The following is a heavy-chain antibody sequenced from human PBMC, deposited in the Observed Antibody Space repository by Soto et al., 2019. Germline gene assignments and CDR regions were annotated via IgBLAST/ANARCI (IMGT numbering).Heavy chain of an antibody. J-gene: IGHJ2*01. Sequence: QVQLQESGPGLVKPSETLSLTCTVSGGSVSSGSYYWSWIRQPPGKGLEWIGYIYYSGSTNYNPSLKSRVPISVDTSKNQFSLKLSSVTAADTAVYYCARESGYSYGGESWYFDLWGRGTLVTVSS. D-gene: IGHD5-18*01. CDR3: ARESGYSYGGESWYFDL. V-gene: IGHV4-61*01. CDR2: IYYSGST. CDR1: GGSVSSGSYY.